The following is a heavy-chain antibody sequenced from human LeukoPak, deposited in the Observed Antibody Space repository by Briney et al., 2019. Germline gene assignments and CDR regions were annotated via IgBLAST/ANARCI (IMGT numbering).Heavy chain of an antibody. V-gene: IGHV3-30-3*01. CDR1: GFTFSSYA. CDR2: ISYDGSNK. Sequence: PGGSLRLSCAASGFTFSSYAMHWVRQAPGKGLEWVAVISYDGSNKYYADSVKGRFTISRDNSKNTLYLQMNSLRAEDTAVYYCARDLTLGDAFDIWGQGTMVTVSP. CDR3: ARDLTLGDAFDI. D-gene: IGHD3-10*01. J-gene: IGHJ3*02.